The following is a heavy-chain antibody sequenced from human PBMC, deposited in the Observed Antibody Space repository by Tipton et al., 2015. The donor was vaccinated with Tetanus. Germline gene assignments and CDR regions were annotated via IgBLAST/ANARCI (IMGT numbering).Heavy chain of an antibody. D-gene: IGHD3-9*01. CDR1: GYTFTGYY. Sequence: QSGAEVKKPGASVKVSCKASGYTFTGYYMHWVRQAPGQGLEWMGWYNPNSGGTNYAQKFQGRVTMTRDTSISTAYMELSRLRSDGPAVFYCAMVHPHLPPTYYDIFTHAPVGGWGQGALVTVSS. J-gene: IGHJ4*02. V-gene: IGHV1-2*02. CDR2: YNPNSGGT. CDR3: AMVHPHLPPTYYDIFTHAPVGG.